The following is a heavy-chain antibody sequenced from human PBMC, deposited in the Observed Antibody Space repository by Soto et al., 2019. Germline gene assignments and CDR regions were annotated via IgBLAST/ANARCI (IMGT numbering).Heavy chain of an antibody. CDR3: AREPQGIAAALDY. V-gene: IGHV3-21*04. Sequence: GSLRLSCAASGFTFRTYGMNWVRRAPGGGLEWVASISSSGSFIYYADSVKGRFTISRDDAEKSLYLQMNSLRAEDTALYYCAREPQGIAAALDYWGKGTLFTVSS. D-gene: IGHD6-13*01. CDR1: GFTFRTYG. J-gene: IGHJ4*02. CDR2: ISSSGSFI.